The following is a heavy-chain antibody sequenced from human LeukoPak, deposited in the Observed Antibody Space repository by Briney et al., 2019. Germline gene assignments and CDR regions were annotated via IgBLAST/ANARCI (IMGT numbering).Heavy chain of an antibody. D-gene: IGHD3-3*01. V-gene: IGHV1-46*01. Sequence: ASVKVSCKASGYTFTSYYMHWVRQAPGEGVEWMGIINPSGGSTSYAQKFQGRVTMTRETSTSTVYMELSSLRSEDTAVYYCATDRYVLRFLEWVPAMYGMDVWGQGTTVTVSS. CDR1: GYTFTSYY. CDR3: ATDRYVLRFLEWVPAMYGMDV. CDR2: INPSGGST. J-gene: IGHJ6*02.